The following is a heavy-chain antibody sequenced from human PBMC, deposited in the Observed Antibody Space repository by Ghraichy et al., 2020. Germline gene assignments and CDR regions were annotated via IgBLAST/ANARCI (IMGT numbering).Heavy chain of an antibody. J-gene: IGHJ6*02. CDR3: ARHRGGWTKYYYYYYGMDG. V-gene: IGHV4-59*08. CDR1: GGSISSYY. D-gene: IGHD1/OR15-1a*01. CDR2: IYYSGST. Sequence: SETLSLTCTVSGGSISSYYWTWIRQPPEKGLEWIGYIYYSGSTNYNPSLKSRVTISVDTSKNQFSLKLSPVTATDTAVYYCARHRGGWTKYYYYYYGMDGWGQGTTVTVSS.